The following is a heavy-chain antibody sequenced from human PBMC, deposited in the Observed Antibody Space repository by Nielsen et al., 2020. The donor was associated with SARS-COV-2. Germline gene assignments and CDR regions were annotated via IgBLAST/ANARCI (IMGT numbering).Heavy chain of an antibody. CDR3: ARDQAAAAGNYYFDF. V-gene: IGHV3-21*01. CDR1: GFSLRSSS. Sequence: GGSLRLSCAASGFSLRSSSMNWVRQAPGKGLEWVSSISDTGTYMHFADSVSGRFTISRDSAKNSLYLQMDRLKVEDTAVYFCARDQAAAAGNYYFDFWGQGTLVTVSS. CDR2: ISDTGTYM. J-gene: IGHJ4*02. D-gene: IGHD6-13*01.